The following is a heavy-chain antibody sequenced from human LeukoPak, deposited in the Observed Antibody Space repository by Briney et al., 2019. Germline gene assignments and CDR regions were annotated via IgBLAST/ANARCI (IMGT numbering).Heavy chain of an antibody. CDR2: INPNSGGT. J-gene: IGHJ4*02. D-gene: IGHD3-22*01. Sequence: ASVKVSCKASGYTFTGYYMHWVRQAPGQGLEWMGWINPNSGGTNYAQKFQGRVTMTRDTSISTAYMELSSLRSEDTAVYYCARTDSSGSFDYWGQGTLVTVSS. V-gene: IGHV1-2*02. CDR3: ARTDSSGSFDY. CDR1: GYTFTGYY.